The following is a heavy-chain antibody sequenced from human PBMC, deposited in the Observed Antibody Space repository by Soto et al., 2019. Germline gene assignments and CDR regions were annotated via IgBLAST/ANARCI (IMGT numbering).Heavy chain of an antibody. CDR1: GGSISSGDYY. CDR3: ARELRYFDWPVDY. D-gene: IGHD3-9*01. Sequence: SETLSLTCTVSGGSISSGDYYWSWIRQPPGKGLEWIGYIYYSGSTYYNPSLKSRVTISVDKSKNQFSLKLSSVTAADTAVYYCARELRYFDWPVDYWGQGTMVTVXS. J-gene: IGHJ4*02. CDR2: IYYSGST. V-gene: IGHV4-30-4*01.